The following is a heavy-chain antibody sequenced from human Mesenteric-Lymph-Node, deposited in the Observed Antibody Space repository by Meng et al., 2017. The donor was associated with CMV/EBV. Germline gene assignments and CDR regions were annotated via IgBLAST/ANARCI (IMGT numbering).Heavy chain of an antibody. J-gene: IGHJ4*02. D-gene: IGHD2-15*01. CDR2: ISYDGSNK. V-gene: IGHV3-30-3*01. CDR1: GFTFSSYA. CDR3: ARGDTIAATLDY. Sequence: CADSGFTFSSYAMHWVRQAPGKGLEWVAVISYDGSNKYYADSVKGRFTISRDNSKNTLYLQMNSLRAEDTAVYYCARGDTIAATLDYWGQGTLVTVSS.